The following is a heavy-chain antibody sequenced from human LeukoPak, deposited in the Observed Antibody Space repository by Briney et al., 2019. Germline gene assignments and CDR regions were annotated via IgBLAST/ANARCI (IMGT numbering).Heavy chain of an antibody. V-gene: IGHV3-7*01. CDR1: GFTFSSYW. CDR3: ASSYAGGSYVY. Sequence: GGSPRLSCAASGFTFSSYWMSWVRQAPGKGLEWVANIKQDGSEKYYVDSVKGRFTISRDNAKNSLYLQMNSLRAEDTAVYYCASSYAGGSYVYWGQGTLVTVSS. J-gene: IGHJ4*02. CDR2: IKQDGSEK. D-gene: IGHD3-16*01.